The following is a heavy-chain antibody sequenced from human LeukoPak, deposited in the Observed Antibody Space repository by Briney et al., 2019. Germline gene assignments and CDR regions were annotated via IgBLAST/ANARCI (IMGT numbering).Heavy chain of an antibody. V-gene: IGHV3-9*03. Sequence: GGSLRLSCAASGFTLDDYAMHWVRQAPGKGLEWVSGISWNSGSIGYADSVKGRFTISRDNAKNSLYLQMNSLRAEDMALYYCAKAYKRRGSVGGYFDLWGRGTLVTVSS. CDR3: AKAYKRRGSVGGYFDL. D-gene: IGHD3-10*01. CDR2: ISWNSGSI. CDR1: GFTLDDYA. J-gene: IGHJ2*01.